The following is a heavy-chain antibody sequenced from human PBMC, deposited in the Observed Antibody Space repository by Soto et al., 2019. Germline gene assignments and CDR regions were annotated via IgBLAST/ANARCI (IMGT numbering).Heavy chain of an antibody. D-gene: IGHD6-6*01. J-gene: IGHJ4*02. Sequence: SVKVSCKASGGTFSSYAISWVRQAPGQGLEWMGGIIPIFGTANYAQKFQGRVTITADESTSTAYMELSSLRSEDTAVYYCARVTREKASSSPGDWGQGTLVTVSS. CDR1: GGTFSSYA. V-gene: IGHV1-69*13. CDR3: ARVTREKASSSPGD. CDR2: IIPIFGTA.